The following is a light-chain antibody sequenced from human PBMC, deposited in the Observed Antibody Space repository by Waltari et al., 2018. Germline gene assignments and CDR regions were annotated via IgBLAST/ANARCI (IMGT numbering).Light chain of an antibody. V-gene: IGLV2-23*01. CDR1: SSDIGTYTY. CDR2: GVS. Sequence: QSALTQPASVSGSPGQSTTISCTGTSSDIGTYTYVTWYQQSPGKAPKLMIHGVSNRPSGVSDRFSGSKSGNTAYLTISGLQAEDEAVYYCCSYARSRTLLFGGGTELTVL. CDR3: CSYARSRTLL. J-gene: IGLJ2*01.